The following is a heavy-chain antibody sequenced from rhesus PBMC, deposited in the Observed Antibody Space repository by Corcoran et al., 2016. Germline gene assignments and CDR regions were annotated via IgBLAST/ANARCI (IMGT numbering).Heavy chain of an antibody. Sequence: QVQLQESGPGLVKPSETLSLTCAVSGGSISGYYWSWIRQPPGKGLEWMGNIDGNIAGTNYNPSLKSRVTISKDTSKNQFSLKLSSVTAADTAVYYCARGAPYYNFWSGYFTIDYWGQGVLVTVSS. V-gene: IGHV4-81*01. CDR1: GGSISGYY. J-gene: IGHJ4*01. CDR2: IDGNIAGT. D-gene: IGHD3-3*01. CDR3: ARGAPYYNFWSGYFTIDY.